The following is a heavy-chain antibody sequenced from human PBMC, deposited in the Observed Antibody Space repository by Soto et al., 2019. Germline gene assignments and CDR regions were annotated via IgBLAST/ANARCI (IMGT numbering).Heavy chain of an antibody. J-gene: IGHJ5*02. CDR1: GGSIISYY. Sequence: SETLSLTCTVSGGSIISYYWSWILQPPGKGLEWIGYIYYSGSTNYNPSLKSRVTISVDTSKNQFSLKLSSVTAADTAVYYCARLNRGGYYTNWFDPWGQGTLVTVSS. D-gene: IGHD3-3*01. CDR2: IYYSGST. CDR3: ARLNRGGYYTNWFDP. V-gene: IGHV4-59*01.